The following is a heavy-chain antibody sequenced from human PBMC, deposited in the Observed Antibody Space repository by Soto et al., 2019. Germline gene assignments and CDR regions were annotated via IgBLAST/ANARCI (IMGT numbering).Heavy chain of an antibody. Sequence: EAQLLESGGVLVQPGGSLTLSCAASGFTFSAFALSWVRQSPGEGLEWVSGIVGSGGRTYYADSVKGRFTISRDNSKNAVYLQMSSLRAEDTAMYYCAKDPGGMYSSGWSQSFDFWGQGTQVTVSS. J-gene: IGHJ4*02. D-gene: IGHD6-19*01. CDR1: GFTFSAFA. CDR2: IVGSGGRT. CDR3: AKDPGGMYSSGWSQSFDF. V-gene: IGHV3-23*01.